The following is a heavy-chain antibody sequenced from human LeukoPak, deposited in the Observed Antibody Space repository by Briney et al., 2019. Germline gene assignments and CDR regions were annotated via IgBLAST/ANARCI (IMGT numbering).Heavy chain of an antibody. CDR3: AREGGAWYSSSWYRSEYYFDY. CDR2: ISAYNGNT. CDR1: GYTFTSYG. Sequence: ASVKVSCKASGYTFTSYGISWVRQAPGQGLEWMGWISAYNGNTNYAQKLQGRVTMTTDTSTSTAYMELRSLRSDDTAVYYCAREGGAWYSSSWYRSEYYFDYWGQGTLVTVSS. V-gene: IGHV1-18*01. D-gene: IGHD6-13*01. J-gene: IGHJ4*02.